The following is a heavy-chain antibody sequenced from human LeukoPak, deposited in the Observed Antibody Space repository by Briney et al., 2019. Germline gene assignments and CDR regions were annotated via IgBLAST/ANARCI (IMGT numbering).Heavy chain of an antibody. CDR1: GFNFNIYT. V-gene: IGHV3-23*01. CDR3: AKDSLIVGAPGY. CDR2: ISGSGGST. Sequence: GGSLRLSCAASGFNFNIYTMSWVRQAPGKGLEWVSAISGSGGSTYYADSVKGRFTISRDNSKNTLYLQMNSLRAEDTAVYYCAKDSLIVGAPGYWGQGTLVTVSS. D-gene: IGHD1-26*01. J-gene: IGHJ4*02.